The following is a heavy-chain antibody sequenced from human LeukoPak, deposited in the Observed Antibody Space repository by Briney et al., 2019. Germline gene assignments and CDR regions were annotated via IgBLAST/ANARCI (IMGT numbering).Heavy chain of an antibody. J-gene: IGHJ3*02. V-gene: IGHV1-2*04. CDR3: ARGYSSGWYQHDVASDI. CDR2: INPNSGGT. CDR1: GYTFTGYY. D-gene: IGHD6-19*01. Sequence: ASVKVSCKASGYTFTGYYMHWVRQAPGQGLEWMGWINPNSGGTNYAQKFQGWVTMTRDTSISTAYMELSRLRSDDTAVYYCARGYSSGWYQHDVASDIWGQGTMVTVSS.